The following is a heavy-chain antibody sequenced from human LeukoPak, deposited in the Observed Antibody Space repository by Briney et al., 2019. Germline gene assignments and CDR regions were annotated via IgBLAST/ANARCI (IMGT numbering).Heavy chain of an antibody. Sequence: GGSLRLSCAASGFNFNEYSMNWVRQAPGKGLEWISYISGSGTTIYYAASVKGRCTTSRDNAQSLVYLQMDSLRAEDTAVYYCANFKPPAPDALDIWGQGTWITVSS. J-gene: IGHJ3*02. CDR2: ISGSGTTI. D-gene: IGHD1-14*01. V-gene: IGHV3-48*04. CDR1: GFNFNEYS. CDR3: ANFKPPAPDALDI.